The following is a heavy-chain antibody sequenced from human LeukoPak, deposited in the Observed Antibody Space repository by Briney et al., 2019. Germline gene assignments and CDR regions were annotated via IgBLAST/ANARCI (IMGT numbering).Heavy chain of an antibody. V-gene: IGHV1-69*06. D-gene: IGHD6-13*01. CDR2: IIPIFGTA. CDR3: ATEQQLVLGAPVY. CDR1: GGTFSSYA. J-gene: IGHJ4*02. Sequence: SVKVSCKASGGTFSSYAISWVRQAPGQGLEWMGGIIPIFGTANYAQKFQGRVTMTEDTSTDTAYMELSSLRSEDTAVYYCATEQQLVLGAPVYWGQGTLVTVSS.